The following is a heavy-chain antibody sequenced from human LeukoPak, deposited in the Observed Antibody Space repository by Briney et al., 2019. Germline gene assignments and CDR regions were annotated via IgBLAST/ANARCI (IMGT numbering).Heavy chain of an antibody. CDR2: IIPILGIA. V-gene: IGHV1-69*04. Sequence: EASVKVSCKASGGTFSSYAISRVRQAPGQGLEWMGRIIPILGIANYAQKFQGRVTITADKSTSTAYMELSSLRSEDTAVYYCARNLGTATGNDYWGQGTLVTVSS. CDR1: GGTFSSYA. J-gene: IGHJ4*02. D-gene: IGHD2-15*01. CDR3: ARNLGTATGNDY.